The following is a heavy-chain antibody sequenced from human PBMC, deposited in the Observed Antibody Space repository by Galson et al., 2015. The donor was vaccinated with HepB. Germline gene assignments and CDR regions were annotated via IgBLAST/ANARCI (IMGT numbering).Heavy chain of an antibody. CDR1: AFIFSSSW. J-gene: IGHJ4*02. CDR3: ARASSGYSDS. Sequence: SLRLSCAASAFIFSSSWMHWVRQAPGKGLVWVARSSGDGCITTDAGSVKGRFAISRDNAQNILYLEMNSLRAEDSAVDYCARASSGYSDSWGQGTLLTVSS. D-gene: IGHD3-22*01. CDR2: SSGDGCIT. V-gene: IGHV3-74*03.